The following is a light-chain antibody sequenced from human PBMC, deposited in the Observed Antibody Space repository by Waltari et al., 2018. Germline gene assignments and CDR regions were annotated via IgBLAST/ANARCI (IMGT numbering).Light chain of an antibody. V-gene: IGLV1-40*01. Sequence: QSVLKPPPSVSGAPGQRVTISCTGSNSNFRSGHGVHWYQQLPGTAPKRLIYANINRPSGVPGRFAGSKSGTSASLAITGLQAEDEADYYCQSYDSSLRCWVFGGGTKLTVL. J-gene: IGLJ3*02. CDR1: NSNFRSGHG. CDR3: QSYDSSLRCWV. CDR2: ANI.